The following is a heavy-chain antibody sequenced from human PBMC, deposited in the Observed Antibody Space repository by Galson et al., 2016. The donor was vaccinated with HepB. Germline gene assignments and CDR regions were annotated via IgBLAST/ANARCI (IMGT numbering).Heavy chain of an antibody. Sequence: ETLSLTCTVSSGSVSSGGYYWSWVRQSPGKGLEWIGSIHYSGSTFYNPSLESRVTMSVDTSKNQFSLRLTSVSAADTAVYYCAKPGVLDAAFDVWGQGTMVTVSS. J-gene: IGHJ3*01. CDR1: SGSVSSGGYY. CDR3: AKPGVLDAAFDV. D-gene: IGHD2/OR15-2a*01. V-gene: IGHV4-39*01. CDR2: IHYSGST.